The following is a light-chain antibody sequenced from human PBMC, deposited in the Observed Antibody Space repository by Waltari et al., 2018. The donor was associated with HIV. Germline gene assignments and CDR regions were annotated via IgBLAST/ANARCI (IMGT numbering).Light chain of an antibody. CDR2: PVS. V-gene: IGLV2-14*03. CDR1: SRDVGGFNS. CDR3: SSYTSTSTVYV. J-gene: IGLJ1*01. Sequence: QSALTQPASVSGSPGQSITIPCTGTSRDVGGFNSVSWYQLHPGNAPKLMIYPVSNRPSGVSNRFSGSKSDNTASLTISGLQAKDEADYYCSSYTSTSTVYVFGTGTEVTVL.